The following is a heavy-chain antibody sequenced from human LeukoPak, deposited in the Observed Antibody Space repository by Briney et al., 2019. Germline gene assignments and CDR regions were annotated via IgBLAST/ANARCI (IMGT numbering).Heavy chain of an antibody. CDR1: GFTFSSYT. CDR2: ISYSNSYI. V-gene: IGHV3-21*01. J-gene: IGHJ4*02. D-gene: IGHD4-17*01. Sequence: PGGSLRLSCAASGFTFSSYTMTWVRQAPGKGLEWVSSISYSNSYICYADSVKGRFTISRDTAKNSLYLQMNSLRAEDTAVYYCARGGRTVTTPVGVDYWGQGTLVTVSS. CDR3: ARGGRTVTTPVGVDY.